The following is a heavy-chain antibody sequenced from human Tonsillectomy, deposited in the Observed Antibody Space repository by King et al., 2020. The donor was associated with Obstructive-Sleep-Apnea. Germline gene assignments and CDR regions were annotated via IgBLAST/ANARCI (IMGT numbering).Heavy chain of an antibody. D-gene: IGHD6-6*01. CDR3: ARENQGLIHCSYTGCDSKYSGMDV. J-gene: IGHJ6*02. Sequence: QLQESGAGLVKPSQTLSLTCSVSGVSISNSDYYWSWFRQPPGKGLEWIGRIFYSGKTAYNPSLQSRLTISLGTSKNQFSLGLTSLTAADTAIYYCARENQGLIHCSYTGCDSKYSGMDVWGQGTTVAVS. CDR2: IFYSGKT. V-gene: IGHV4-30-4*01. CDR1: GVSISNSDYY.